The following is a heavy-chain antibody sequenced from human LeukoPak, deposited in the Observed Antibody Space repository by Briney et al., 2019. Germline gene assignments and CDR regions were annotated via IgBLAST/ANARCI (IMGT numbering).Heavy chain of an antibody. V-gene: IGHV5-51*01. J-gene: IGHJ4*02. CDR3: ALQPGYCSSASCSHFDF. CDR1: GYKFTNYW. Sequence: GESLQISCKGSGYKFTNYWIVWVRQMGGKGLEWMGIIYHDDSNTRYSPSFQGQVTISVDKSFSTAYLQWNSLKASDTAMYYCALQPGYCSSASCSHFDFWGQGTLVTVSS. D-gene: IGHD2-2*01. CDR2: IYHDDSNT.